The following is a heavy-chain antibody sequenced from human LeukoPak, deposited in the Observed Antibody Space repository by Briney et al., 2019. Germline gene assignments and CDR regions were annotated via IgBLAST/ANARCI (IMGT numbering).Heavy chain of an antibody. CDR2: INSDGSST. D-gene: IGHD3-22*01. J-gene: IGHJ3*02. V-gene: IGHV3-74*01. CDR3: AKGVGYYYDSSGYDQAFDI. Sequence: RTGGSLRLSCAASGFTFSPYWMHWVRQGPGKGLVWVSRINSDGSSTIYADSVKGRFTISRDNAKNSLYLQMNSLRAEDTSLYYCAKGVGYYYDSSGYDQAFDIWGQGTMVTVSS. CDR1: GFTFSPYW.